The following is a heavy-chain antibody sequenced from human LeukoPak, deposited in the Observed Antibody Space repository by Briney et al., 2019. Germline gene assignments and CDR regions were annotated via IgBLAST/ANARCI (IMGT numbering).Heavy chain of an antibody. Sequence: PSETLSLTCTVSGGSISSSSYYWGWIRRPPGKGLEWIGSIYYSGSIYYNPSLKSRVTISVDTSKNQFSLKLSSVTAADTAVYYCVRERKQWPVNWFDPWGQGTLVTVSS. D-gene: IGHD2-8*01. CDR3: VRERKQWPVNWFDP. CDR2: IYYSGSI. CDR1: GGSISSSSYY. V-gene: IGHV4-39*07. J-gene: IGHJ5*02.